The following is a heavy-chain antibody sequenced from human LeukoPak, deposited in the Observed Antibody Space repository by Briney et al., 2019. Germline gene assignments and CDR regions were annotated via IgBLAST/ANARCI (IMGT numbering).Heavy chain of an antibody. V-gene: IGHV1-8*01. J-gene: IGHJ6*02. D-gene: IGHD3-10*01. CDR2: MNPNSGYT. Sequence: ASVKVSCKASGYTFTSYDINWVRQATGQGLEWMGWMNPNSGYTGYAQKFQGRVTMTRNTSISTAYMELSSLRSEDTAVYYCARRGLAYYYYGMDVWGQGTTVTVSS. CDR3: ARRGLAYYYYGMDV. CDR1: GYTFTSYD.